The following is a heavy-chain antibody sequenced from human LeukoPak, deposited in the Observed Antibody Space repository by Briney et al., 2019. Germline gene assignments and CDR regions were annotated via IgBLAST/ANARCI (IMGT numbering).Heavy chain of an antibody. Sequence: AASVKVSCKAFGYTFTGYYMHWVRQAPGQGLEWMGWINPNSGGTNYAQKFQGRVTMTRDTSISTAYMELSRLRSDDTAVYYCARDGQYYDFWSGYLYYYYYYMDVWGKGTTVTVSS. J-gene: IGHJ6*03. D-gene: IGHD3-3*01. V-gene: IGHV1-2*02. CDR1: GYTFTGYY. CDR3: ARDGQYYDFWSGYLYYYYYYMDV. CDR2: INPNSGGT.